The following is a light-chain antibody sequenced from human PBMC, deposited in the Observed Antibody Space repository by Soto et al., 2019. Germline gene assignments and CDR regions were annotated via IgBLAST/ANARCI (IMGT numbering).Light chain of an antibody. CDR1: QTISTW. CDR2: KAS. V-gene: IGKV1-5*03. J-gene: IGKJ4*01. Sequence: DIQMTQSPSTLSASVGDRVTITCRASQTISTWLAWYQQKPGEAPKLLIYKASSLEGGVPSRFSGSGSGTEFNITISSLQPDDFATYYCQQYNTYPLTFGGGTTVDIK. CDR3: QQYNTYPLT.